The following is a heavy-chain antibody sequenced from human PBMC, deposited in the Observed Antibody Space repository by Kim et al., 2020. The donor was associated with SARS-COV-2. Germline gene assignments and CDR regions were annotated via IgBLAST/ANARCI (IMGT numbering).Heavy chain of an antibody. V-gene: IGHV1-46*01. J-gene: IGHJ4*02. D-gene: IGHD5-18*01. CDR3: ARGYNYGRVIKFFDY. CDR2: INPSGGNT. Sequence: ASVKVSCKASGYTFTSYYMHWVRQAPGQGLEWMGIINPSGGNTNYAQRLQSRVTMTRDTSTTTVYMELSSLRSEDTAVYYCARGYNYGRVIKFFDYWGQGTLVAVSS. CDR1: GYTFTSYY.